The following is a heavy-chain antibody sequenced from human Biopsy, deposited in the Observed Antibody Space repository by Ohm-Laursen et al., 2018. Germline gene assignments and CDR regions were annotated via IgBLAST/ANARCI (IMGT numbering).Heavy chain of an antibody. CDR1: GESFSDYY. CDR3: AREGGGLLPIRLTDF. Sequence: TLSLTCEVSGESFSDYYWSWIRQSPGKGLEWIGEINHRGRSSYSPSLQSRVTISVDASKNQFSLNMKSVTAADTAAYFCAREGGGLLPIRLTDFWGPGMMVTVSS. V-gene: IGHV4-34*01. D-gene: IGHD1-26*01. CDR2: INHRGRS. J-gene: IGHJ4*02.